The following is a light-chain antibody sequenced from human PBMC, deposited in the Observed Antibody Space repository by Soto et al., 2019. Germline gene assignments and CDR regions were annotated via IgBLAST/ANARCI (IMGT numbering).Light chain of an antibody. CDR3: QQSYSIPCT. CDR1: QTINTY. Sequence: DIQMTQSPSSLSASVGDRVTITCRASQTINTYLNWYKQTPGKAPKLLIYAAFSLQSGVPLRFSGSGSGTDFTLTISSLQPEDFATYYCQQSYSIPCTFGPGTTVDIK. J-gene: IGKJ3*01. V-gene: IGKV1-39*01. CDR2: AAF.